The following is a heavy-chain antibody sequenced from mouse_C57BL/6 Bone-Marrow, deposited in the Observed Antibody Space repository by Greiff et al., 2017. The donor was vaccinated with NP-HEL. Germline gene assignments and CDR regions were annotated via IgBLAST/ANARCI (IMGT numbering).Heavy chain of an antibody. V-gene: IGHV2-2*01. CDR1: GFSLTSYG. CDR3: ARNYGSSYPSYWYFDV. J-gene: IGHJ1*03. D-gene: IGHD1-1*01. CDR2: IWSGGST. Sequence: QVQLKESGPGLVQPSQSLSITCTVSGFSLTSYGVHWVRQSPGKGLEWLGVIWSGGSTDYNAAFISRLSISKDNSKSQVFFKMNSLQADDTAIYYCARNYGSSYPSYWYFDVWGTGTTVTVSS.